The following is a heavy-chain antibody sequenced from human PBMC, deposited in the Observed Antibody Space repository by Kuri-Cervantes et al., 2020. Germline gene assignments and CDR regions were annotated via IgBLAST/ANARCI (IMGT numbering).Heavy chain of an antibody. J-gene: IGHJ4*02. Sequence: GSLRLSCAVYGGSFSGYYWSWIRQPPGKGLEWIGEINHSGSTNYNPSLKSRVTISVDTSKNQFSLKLSSVTAADTAVYYCARVPWTAVADWGQGTLVTVSS. V-gene: IGHV4-34*01. CDR1: GGSFSGYY. D-gene: IGHD6-19*01. CDR3: ARVPWTAVAD. CDR2: INHSGST.